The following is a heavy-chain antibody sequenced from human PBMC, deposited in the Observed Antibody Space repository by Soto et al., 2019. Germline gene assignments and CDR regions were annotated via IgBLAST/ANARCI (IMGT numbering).Heavy chain of an antibody. Sequence: QITLKESGPTLVKPTQTLTLTCTFSGFSLSTSGVGVGWIRQPPGKALEWLALIYWDDDKRYSPSLKSRLTITKDTSKSQVVLTMTTMDPVDTATYYCAHSLAASNYGDDEPIISFDYWGQGTLVTVSS. V-gene: IGHV2-5*02. CDR3: AHSLAASNYGDDEPIISFDY. CDR2: IYWDDDK. CDR1: GFSLSTSGVG. J-gene: IGHJ4*02. D-gene: IGHD4-17*01.